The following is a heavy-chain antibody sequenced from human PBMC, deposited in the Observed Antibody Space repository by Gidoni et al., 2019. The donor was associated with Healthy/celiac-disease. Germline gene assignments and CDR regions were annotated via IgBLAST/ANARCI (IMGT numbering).Heavy chain of an antibody. CDR1: GFTVSSYA. D-gene: IGHD4-17*01. CDR2: ISGSGGST. V-gene: IGHV3-23*01. CDR3: AKDLHGDPTGFDY. Sequence: EVQLLESGGGLVQPGGSLRLSCAASGFTVSSYAMSWVRQAPGKGLEWVSAISGSGGSTYYADSVKGRFTISRDNSKNTLYLQMNSLRAEDTAVYYCAKDLHGDPTGFDYWGQGTLVTVSS. J-gene: IGHJ4*02.